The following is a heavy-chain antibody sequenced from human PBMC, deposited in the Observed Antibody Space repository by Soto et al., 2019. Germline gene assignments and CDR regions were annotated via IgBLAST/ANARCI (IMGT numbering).Heavy chain of an antibody. D-gene: IGHD6-13*01. J-gene: IGHJ6*03. CDR1: GYTFTSYD. V-gene: IGHV1-8*01. Sequence: ASVKVSCKASGYTFTSYDINWVRQATGQGLEWMGWMNPNSGNTGYAQKFQGRVTMTRNTSISTAYMELSSLRSEDTAVYYCALSPVIAAAGTLFGYYYYYYMDVWGKGTTVTVSS. CDR3: ALSPVIAAAGTLFGYYYYYYMDV. CDR2: MNPNSGNT.